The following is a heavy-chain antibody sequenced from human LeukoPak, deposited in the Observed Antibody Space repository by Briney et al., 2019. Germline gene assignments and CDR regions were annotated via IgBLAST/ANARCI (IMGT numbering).Heavy chain of an antibody. CDR3: ARVRFEYSDSPGYYYYYMDV. V-gene: IGHV4-59*11. Sequence: SETLSLTCTVSGGSISSHYWGWIRQPPGKGLEWIGHIYGGSTNYNPSLKSRVTISVDTSKNQFSLKLSSVTAADTAVYYCARVRFEYSDSPGYYYYYMDVWGKGTTVTVSS. CDR2: IYGGST. CDR1: GGSISSHY. J-gene: IGHJ6*03. D-gene: IGHD1-26*01.